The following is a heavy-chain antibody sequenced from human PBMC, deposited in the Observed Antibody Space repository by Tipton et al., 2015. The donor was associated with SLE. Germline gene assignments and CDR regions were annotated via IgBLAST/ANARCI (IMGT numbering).Heavy chain of an antibody. CDR1: GASISTDPYY. CDR3: ARRGSKWYFDL. V-gene: IGHV4-39*01. J-gene: IGHJ2*01. Sequence: TLSLTCTVSGASISTDPYYWGWLRQPPGKGLEWIGTFYYSGSTYYNPSLKSRVTISIDTSKSQFSLKMTSVAAADTAIYFCARRGSKWYFDLWGRGTLVTVSS. CDR2: FYYSGST.